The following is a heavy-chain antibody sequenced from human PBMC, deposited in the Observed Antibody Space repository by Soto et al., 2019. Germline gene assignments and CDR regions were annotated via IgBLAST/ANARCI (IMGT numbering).Heavy chain of an antibody. Sequence: SETLSLTCTVSGGSISSGGYYRSWIRQHPGKGLEWIGYIYYSGSTYYNPSLKSRVTISVDTSKNQFSLKLSSVTAADTAVYYCARGCPFGELRYFDWLLSPGWFDPWGQGSLVTVSS. CDR2: IYYSGST. CDR1: GGSISSGGYY. D-gene: IGHD3-9*01. J-gene: IGHJ5*02. CDR3: ARGCPFGELRYFDWLLSPGWFDP. V-gene: IGHV4-31*03.